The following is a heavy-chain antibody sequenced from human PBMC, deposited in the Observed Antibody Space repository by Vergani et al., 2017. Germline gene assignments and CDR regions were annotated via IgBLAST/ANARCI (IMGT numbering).Heavy chain of an antibody. D-gene: IGHD6-19*01. CDR3: AREGAVAGHYYYGMDV. Sequence: QVQLQESGPGLVKPSQTLSLTCTVSGGSISSGSYYWSWIRQPAGKGLEWIGRIYTSGSTNYTPSLKSRVTISVDTSKNQFSLKLSSVTAADTDGYYCAREGAVAGHYYYGMDVWGQGTTVTVSS. V-gene: IGHV4-61*02. CDR2: IYTSGST. J-gene: IGHJ6*02. CDR1: GGSISSGSYY.